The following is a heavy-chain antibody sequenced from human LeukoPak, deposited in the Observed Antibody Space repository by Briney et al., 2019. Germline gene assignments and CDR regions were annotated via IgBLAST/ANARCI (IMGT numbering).Heavy chain of an antibody. CDR3: ARDGEHVLAHDY. D-gene: IGHD2-15*01. Sequence: GGSLRLSCAASGFTFSTYSMNWVRQAPGKGLEWVSIIHRDGSTYYADSVKGRFTASRDTSKNTLYIQMNSLRAEDTGVYYCARDGEHVLAHDYWGQGTLVTVSS. CDR2: IHRDGST. J-gene: IGHJ4*02. CDR1: GFTFSTYS. V-gene: IGHV3-66*01.